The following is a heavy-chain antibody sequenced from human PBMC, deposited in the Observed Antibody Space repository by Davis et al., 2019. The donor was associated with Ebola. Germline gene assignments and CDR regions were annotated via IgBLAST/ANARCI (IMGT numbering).Heavy chain of an antibody. V-gene: IGHV1-8*01. CDR2: MNPNSENT. D-gene: IGHD3-9*01. CDR3: ARGGYFDWLTRWHYYGMDV. CDR1: GYTFTTHD. J-gene: IGHJ6*02. Sequence: AASVKVSCKASGYTFTTHDIHWVRQATGQGLEWLGWMNPNSENTGYAQKFQGRVTMTRSTSISTAYMELSSLRSEDTVVYYCARGGYFDWLTRWHYYGMDVWGQGTTVTVSS.